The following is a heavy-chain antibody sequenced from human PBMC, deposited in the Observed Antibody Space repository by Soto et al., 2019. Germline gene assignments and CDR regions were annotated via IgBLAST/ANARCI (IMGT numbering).Heavy chain of an antibody. Sequence: PGESLKISCAASGFTFSSYGMHWVRQAPGKGLEWVAVISYDGSNKYYADSVKGRFTISRDNSKNTLYLQMNSLRAEDTAVYYCAKDWGRYCGGDCYLDYWGQGTLVTVSS. CDR3: AKDWGRYCGGDCYLDY. J-gene: IGHJ4*02. V-gene: IGHV3-30*18. CDR1: GFTFSSYG. CDR2: ISYDGSNK. D-gene: IGHD2-21*02.